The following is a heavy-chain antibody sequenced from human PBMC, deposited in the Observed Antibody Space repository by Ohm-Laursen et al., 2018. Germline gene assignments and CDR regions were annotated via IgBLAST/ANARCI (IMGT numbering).Heavy chain of an antibody. Sequence: PTQTLTLTCTFSGFSLSTSGMCVSWIRQPPGKALEWLARIDWDDDKYYRTSLKTRLTISKDTSKNQVVLIMTNMDPVDTATYYCARVDILTGYYYYWGQGTLVTVSS. V-gene: IGHV2-70*11. CDR3: ARVDILTGYYYY. J-gene: IGHJ4*02. CDR2: IDWDDDK. D-gene: IGHD3-9*01. CDR1: GFSLSTSGMC.